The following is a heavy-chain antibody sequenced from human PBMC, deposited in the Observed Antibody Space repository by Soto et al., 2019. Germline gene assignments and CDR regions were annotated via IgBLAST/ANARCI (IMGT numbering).Heavy chain of an antibody. Sequence: GSLTLSWAASGFTFSSYAMSLVRQDPGKGLEWVSSISGSGGGTYYADSVKGRFTFSRDNSKNTLYLQMNSLRAEDTAVYYCAKFGMATTKRSPPYYIDYWGQGALVTVSS. D-gene: IGHD1-1*01. CDR1: GFTFSSYA. J-gene: IGHJ4*02. V-gene: IGHV3-23*01. CDR2: ISGSGGGT. CDR3: AKFGMATTKRSPPYYIDY.